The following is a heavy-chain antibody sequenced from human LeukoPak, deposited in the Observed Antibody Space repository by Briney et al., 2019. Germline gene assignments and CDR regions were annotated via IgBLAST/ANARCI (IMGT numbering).Heavy chain of an antibody. CDR3: ARVLTLGAFDI. CDR2: TYSRSKWYS. J-gene: IGHJ3*02. V-gene: IGHV6-1*01. Sequence: SQTLSLTCAISGDSVSNNRATWIWIRQSPSRGLELLGRTYSRSKWYSDYAVSVKIRIPIHPDTSKHHFSLHLHSVPPEDTAVYYCARVLTLGAFDIWGQGTMVTVSS. CDR1: GDSVSNNRAT.